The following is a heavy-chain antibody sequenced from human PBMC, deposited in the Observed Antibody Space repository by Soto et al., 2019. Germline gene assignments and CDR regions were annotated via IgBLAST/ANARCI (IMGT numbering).Heavy chain of an antibody. CDR3: ARHAGYSGYDFDY. V-gene: IGHV5-10-1*01. J-gene: IGHJ4*02. D-gene: IGHD5-12*01. Sequence: SPSFQGHVTISADKSISTAYLQWSSLKASDTAMYYCARHAGYSGYDFDYWGQGTLVTVSS.